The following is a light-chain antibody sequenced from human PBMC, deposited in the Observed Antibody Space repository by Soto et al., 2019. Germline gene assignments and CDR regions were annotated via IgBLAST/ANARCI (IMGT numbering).Light chain of an antibody. Sequence: DIQMTQSPSSLSASVGDRVTITCRASQSISNYLNWYQQKQGKAPKLLIYVTSSVHSEAPSRFTGSGSGTEFTLTISSLQPEDFAIYYCQQSYSMPYTFGHGTQLEIK. J-gene: IGKJ2*01. CDR3: QQSYSMPYT. CDR1: QSISNY. CDR2: VTS. V-gene: IGKV1-39*01.